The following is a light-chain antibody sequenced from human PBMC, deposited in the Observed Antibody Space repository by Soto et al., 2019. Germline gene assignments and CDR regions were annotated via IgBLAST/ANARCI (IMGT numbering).Light chain of an antibody. CDR3: QQFSLYWA. J-gene: IGKJ1*01. V-gene: IGKV1-39*01. CDR2: AAS. Sequence: DIQMTQSPSSLSASVGDRVTITCRASQSISSYLNWYQQKPGKAPKLLIYAASSFQSGVPSRFSGSGSGTDFILTISSLQPDDFATYYCQQFSLYWAFGQGTKVDIK. CDR1: QSISSY.